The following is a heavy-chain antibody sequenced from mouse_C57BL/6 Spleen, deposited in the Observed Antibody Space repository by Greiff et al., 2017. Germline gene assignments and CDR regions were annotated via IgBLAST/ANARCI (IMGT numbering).Heavy chain of an antibody. Sequence: EVKLMESGGGLVQPGGSMKLSCVASGFTFSNYWMNWVRQSPEKGLEWVAQIRLKSDNYATHYAESVKGRFTISRDDSKSSVYLQMNNLRAEDTGIYYCVEELRYVFDYAMDYWGQGTSVTVSS. J-gene: IGHJ4*01. CDR2: IRLKSDNYAT. CDR1: GFTFSNYW. D-gene: IGHD1-1*01. CDR3: VEELRYVFDYAMDY. V-gene: IGHV6-3*01.